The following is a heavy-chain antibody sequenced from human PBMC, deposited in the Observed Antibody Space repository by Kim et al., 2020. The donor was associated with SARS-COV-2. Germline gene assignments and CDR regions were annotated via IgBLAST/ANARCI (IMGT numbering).Heavy chain of an antibody. J-gene: IGHJ4*02. D-gene: IGHD3-22*01. Sequence: NYNPSLESRVTISVDTSKNQFSLKLSSVTAADTAVYYCAREAFRGYYFDYWGQGTLVTVSS. CDR3: AREAFRGYYFDY. V-gene: IGHV4-59*01.